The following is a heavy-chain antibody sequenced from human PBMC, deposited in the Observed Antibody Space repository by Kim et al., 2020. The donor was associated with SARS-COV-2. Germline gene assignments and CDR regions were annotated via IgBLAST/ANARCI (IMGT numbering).Heavy chain of an antibody. D-gene: IGHD6-13*01. CDR1: GGSISSSSYY. J-gene: IGHJ4*02. Sequence: SETLSLTCTVSGGSISSSSYYWGWIRQPPGKGLEWIGSIYYSGSTYYNPSLKSRVTISVDTSKNQFSLKLSSVTAADTAVYYCARQGISEGHSSSWYDYWGQGTLVTVSP. CDR2: IYYSGST. CDR3: ARQGISEGHSSSWYDY. V-gene: IGHV4-39*01.